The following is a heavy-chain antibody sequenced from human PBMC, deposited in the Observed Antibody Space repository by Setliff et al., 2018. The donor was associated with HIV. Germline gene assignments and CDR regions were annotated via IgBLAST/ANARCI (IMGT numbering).Heavy chain of an antibody. CDR3: ARENGGGSGSYYFDY. J-gene: IGHJ4*02. CDR2: IYTTGT. CDR1: GGSITSYY. D-gene: IGHD3-10*01. V-gene: IGHV4-4*07. Sequence: TSETLSLTCTVSGGSITSYYWNWIRQPAGKGLEWIGRIYTTGTNYNPSLKSRVTMSVDTSKSQFSLKLTSVTAADTAVYYCARENGGGSGSYYFDYWGQGTLVTVSS.